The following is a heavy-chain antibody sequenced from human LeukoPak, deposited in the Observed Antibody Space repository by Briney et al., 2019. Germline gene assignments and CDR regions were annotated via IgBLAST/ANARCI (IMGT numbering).Heavy chain of an antibody. CDR2: IIPIFGTA. D-gene: IGHD3-3*01. V-gene: IGHV1-69*05. CDR1: GGTFSSYA. J-gene: IGHJ4*02. CDR3: ARPENGYDFWSGSTFDY. Sequence: SVKVSCKASGGTFSSYAISWVRQAPGQGLEWMGRIIPIFGTANYAQKFQGRVTITTDESTSTAYMELSSLRSEDTAVYYCARPENGYDFWSGSTFDYWGQGTLVTVSS.